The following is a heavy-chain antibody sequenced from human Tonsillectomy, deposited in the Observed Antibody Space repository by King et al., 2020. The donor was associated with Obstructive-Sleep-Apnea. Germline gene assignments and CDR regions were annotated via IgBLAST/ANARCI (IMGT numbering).Heavy chain of an antibody. CDR3: AKDFDRYSYGRAFDY. Sequence: QLVQSGGGLVQPGRSLRLSCAASGFTFDDYAMHWVRQAPGKGLEWVSGISWNSGSIGYADSVKGRFTISRDNAKNSLYLQMNSLRAEDTALYYCAKDFDRYSYGRAFDYWGQGTLVTVSS. CDR1: GFTFDDYA. V-gene: IGHV3-9*01. D-gene: IGHD5-18*01. J-gene: IGHJ4*02. CDR2: ISWNSGSI.